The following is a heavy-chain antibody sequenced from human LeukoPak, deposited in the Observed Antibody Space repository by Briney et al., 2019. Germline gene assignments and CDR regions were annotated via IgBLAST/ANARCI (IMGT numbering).Heavy chain of an antibody. J-gene: IGHJ3*02. CDR1: GFTFSNYW. CDR2: IKQDGSEN. V-gene: IGHV3-7*01. CDR3: ARVRRYSSGWYDAFDI. Sequence: GGSLRLSCAASGFTFSNYWMSWVRQAPGKGLEWAADIKQDGSENYYVDSVKGRFTISRDNAKNSLYLQMNSLRAEDTAVYYCARVRRYSSGWYDAFDIWGQGTMVTVSS. D-gene: IGHD6-19*01.